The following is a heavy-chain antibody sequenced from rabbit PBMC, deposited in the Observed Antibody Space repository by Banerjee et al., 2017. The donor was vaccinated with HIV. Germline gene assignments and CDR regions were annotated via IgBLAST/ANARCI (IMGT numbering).Heavy chain of an antibody. V-gene: IGHV1S45*01. D-gene: IGHD4-1*01. J-gene: IGHJ4*01. CDR3: ARDLAGVVGWNLNL. Sequence: QQQLEESGGGLVQPEGSLTLTCKASGFDFSSIYYMCWVRQAPGKGLEWIGCISAGSSGTTYYASWAKGRFTISKTSSTTVTLQMTSLTAADTATYFCARDLAGVVGWNLNLWGQGTLVTVS. CDR2: ISAGSSGTT. CDR1: GFDFSSIYY.